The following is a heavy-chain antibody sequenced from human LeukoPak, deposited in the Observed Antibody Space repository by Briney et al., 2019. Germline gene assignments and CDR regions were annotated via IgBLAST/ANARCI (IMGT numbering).Heavy chain of an antibody. CDR3: AKQGEIRQDYYMDV. Sequence: SVKASCKASGGSISSYGISWVRQAPGQGLEWMGRIIPVFGTANYAQKFQDRVTITADTVSNTAYMELTSLTSEDTAVYFCAKQGEIRQDYYMDVWGNGTAVTVSS. D-gene: IGHD1/OR15-1a*01. CDR2: IIPVFGTA. CDR1: GGSISSYG. J-gene: IGHJ6*03. V-gene: IGHV1-69*06.